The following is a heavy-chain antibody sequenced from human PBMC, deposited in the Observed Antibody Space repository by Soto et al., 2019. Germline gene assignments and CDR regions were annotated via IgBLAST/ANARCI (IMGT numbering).Heavy chain of an antibody. V-gene: IGHV4-31*03. CDR3: AIALGDYTTNNWFDP. Sequence: SETLSLTCTVSGGSISSGGYYWSWIRQHPGKGLEWIGYIYYSGSTYYNPSLKSRVTISVDTSKNQFSLKLSSVTAADTAVYYCAIALGDYTTNNWFDPWGQGTLVTVSS. J-gene: IGHJ5*02. D-gene: IGHD3-16*01. CDR2: IYYSGST. CDR1: GGSISSGGYY.